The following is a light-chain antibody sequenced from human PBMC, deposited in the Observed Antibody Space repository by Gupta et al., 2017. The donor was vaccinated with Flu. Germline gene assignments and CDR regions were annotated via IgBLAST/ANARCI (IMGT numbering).Light chain of an antibody. J-gene: IGKJ1*01. V-gene: IGKV3-15*01. CDR3: QQHNNCRPLT. CDR1: QSFSSN. Sequence: EIVMTQSPATLSVSPGERATLSCRSSQSFSSNLAWYQQKPGQAPRLLIYGASTRTTGIPARFSGSGSGTEFTLTISSRQSEDFAVYYCQQHNNCRPLTFGRGTKVEIK. CDR2: GAS.